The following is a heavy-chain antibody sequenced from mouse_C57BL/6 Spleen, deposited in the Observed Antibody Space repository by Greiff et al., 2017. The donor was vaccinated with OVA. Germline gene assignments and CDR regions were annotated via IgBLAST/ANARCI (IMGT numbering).Heavy chain of an antibody. Sequence: QVQLQQPGAELVKPGASVKMSCKASGYTFTSYWITWVKQRPGQGLEWIGDIYPGSGSTNYNEKFKSKATLTVDTSSSKAYMQLSSLTSDDSAVYYCARARYDYDGYYYSMDYWGQGTSVTVSS. CDR3: ARARYDYDGYYYSMDY. CDR2: IYPGSGST. CDR1: GYTFTSYW. J-gene: IGHJ4*01. V-gene: IGHV1-55*01. D-gene: IGHD2-4*01.